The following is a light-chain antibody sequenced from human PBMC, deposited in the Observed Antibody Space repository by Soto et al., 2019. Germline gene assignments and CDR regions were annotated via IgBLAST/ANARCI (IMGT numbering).Light chain of an antibody. CDR1: SSNIGAGYY. J-gene: IGLJ1*01. CDR2: GNS. CDR3: QSSDSSLNV. Sequence: QSVLTQPPSVSGAPGQRVTSSCTGSSSNIGAGYYVHWYQQLPGTAPKLLIYGNSNRPSGVPDRFSGSKSGTSASLAITGLQAEDEADYYCQSSDSSLNVFGTGTKLNVL. V-gene: IGLV1-40*01.